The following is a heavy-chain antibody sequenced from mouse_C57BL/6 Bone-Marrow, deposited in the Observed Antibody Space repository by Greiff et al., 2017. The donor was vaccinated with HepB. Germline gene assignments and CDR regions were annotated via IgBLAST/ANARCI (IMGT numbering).Heavy chain of an antibody. Sequence: QVQLQQPGAELVKPGASVKMSCKASGYTFTSYWITWVKQRPGQGLEWIGDIYPGSGSTNYNEKFKSKATLTVDTSSSTAYMQLSSLTSEDSAVYYCARSRVLYDGYLCYFDYWGQGTTLTVSS. J-gene: IGHJ2*01. CDR3: ARSRVLYDGYLCYFDY. D-gene: IGHD2-3*01. CDR1: GYTFTSYW. V-gene: IGHV1-55*01. CDR2: IYPGSGST.